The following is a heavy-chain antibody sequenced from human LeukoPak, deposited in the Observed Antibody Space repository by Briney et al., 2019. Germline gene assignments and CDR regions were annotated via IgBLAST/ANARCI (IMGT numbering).Heavy chain of an antibody. D-gene: IGHD3-3*01. CDR2: IYSGGST. J-gene: IGHJ4*02. CDR1: GFTVSSNY. V-gene: IGHV3-53*01. CDR3: ARDGGYDFWSGYPGYFDY. Sequence: GGSLRLSCAASGFTVSSNYMSWVRQAPGKGLEWVSVIYSGGSTYYADSVKGRFTISRDNAKNSLYLQMNSLRAEDTAVYYCARDGGYDFWSGYPGYFDYWGQGTLVTVSS.